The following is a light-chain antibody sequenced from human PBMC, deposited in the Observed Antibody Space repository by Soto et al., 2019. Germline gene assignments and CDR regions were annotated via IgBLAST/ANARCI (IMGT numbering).Light chain of an antibody. CDR3: NSYTTSRSYF. Sequence: QSVLTQPASVSGSPGQSITISCTGTSTDVGAYNFVSWHQQHPGKAPKLMIYDVSDRPSGVSNRFSGSKSGNTASLTISGLQAEDEADYYCNSYTTSRSYFFGTGTKLTVL. J-gene: IGLJ1*01. CDR1: STDVGAYNF. CDR2: DVS. V-gene: IGLV2-14*01.